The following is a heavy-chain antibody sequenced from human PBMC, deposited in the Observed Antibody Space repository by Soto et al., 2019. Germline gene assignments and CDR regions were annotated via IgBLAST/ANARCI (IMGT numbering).Heavy chain of an antibody. CDR2: ISGSGGST. Sequence: EVQLLESGGGLVQPGGSLRLSCAASGFTFSSYAMSWVRQAPGKGLEWVSAISGSGGSTYYADSVKGRFTISRDNSNNTLYLQMNSLTAEDTAAEYCAERGCLKNFDPWGQGTLVPVSS. CDR3: AERGCLKNFDP. CDR1: GFTFSSYA. V-gene: IGHV3-23*01. D-gene: IGHD6-19*01. J-gene: IGHJ5*02.